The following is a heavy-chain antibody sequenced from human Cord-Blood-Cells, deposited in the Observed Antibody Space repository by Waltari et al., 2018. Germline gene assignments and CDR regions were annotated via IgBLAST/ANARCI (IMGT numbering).Heavy chain of an antibody. Sequence: QVQLVQSGAEVKKPGASVKVSCKASGYTFTGYYMHWVRQAPGQGLEWMGWITPNSVSKNYARRFQGRVTRTRATSISTAYMGLSRLRSDDTAVYSCAGDWGRGGATIAFDIWGQGTMVTVSS. CDR2: ITPNSVSK. V-gene: IGHV1-2*02. CDR3: AGDWGRGGATIAFDI. D-gene: IGHD1-26*01. J-gene: IGHJ3*02. CDR1: GYTFTGYY.